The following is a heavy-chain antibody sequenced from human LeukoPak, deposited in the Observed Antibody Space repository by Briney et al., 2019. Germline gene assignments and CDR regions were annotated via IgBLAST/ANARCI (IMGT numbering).Heavy chain of an antibody. Sequence: GSLRLSCAASGFTFSSYEMNWVRQAPGKGLEWLSYISSGASTIYYADSVKGRFAISRDNAKNSLYLQMNSLRAEDTAVYYCARSVSVAGLDYWGQGTLVTVSS. V-gene: IGHV3-48*03. CDR3: ARSVSVAGLDY. D-gene: IGHD6-19*01. CDR2: ISSGASTI. CDR1: GFTFSSYE. J-gene: IGHJ4*02.